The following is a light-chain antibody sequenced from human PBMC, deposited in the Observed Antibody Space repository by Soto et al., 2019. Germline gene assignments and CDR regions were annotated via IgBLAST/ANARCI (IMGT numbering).Light chain of an antibody. J-gene: IGLJ1*01. CDR2: EVS. CDR1: SSDVGGYNY. CDR3: SSYTSSSLYV. V-gene: IGLV2-14*01. Sequence: QSALTQPPSASGSPGQSVTISCTGTSSDVGGYNYVSWYQQHPGKAPKLMIYEVSKRPSGVSNRFSGSKSGSTASLTISGLQAEDEADYYCSSYTSSSLYVFGTGTKVTVL.